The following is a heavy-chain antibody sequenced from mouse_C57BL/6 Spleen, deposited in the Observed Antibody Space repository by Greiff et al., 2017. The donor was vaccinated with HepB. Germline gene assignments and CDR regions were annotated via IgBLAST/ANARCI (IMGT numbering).Heavy chain of an antibody. D-gene: IGHD2-10*01. CDR1: GFSLTSYG. CDR2: IWSGGST. CDR3: AKNGGLLRYFDV. J-gene: IGHJ1*03. V-gene: IGHV2-4*01. Sequence: VKLQESGPGLVQPSQSLSITCTVSGFSLTSYGVHWVRQPPGKGLEWLGVIWSGGSTDYNAAFISRLSISKDNSKSQVFFKMNSLQADDTAIYYCAKNGGLLRYFDVWGTGTTVTVSS.